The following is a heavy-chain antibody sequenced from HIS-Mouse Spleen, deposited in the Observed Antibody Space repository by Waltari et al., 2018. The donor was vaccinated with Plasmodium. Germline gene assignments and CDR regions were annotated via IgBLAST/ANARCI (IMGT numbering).Heavy chain of an antibody. CDR2: IYYSGST. J-gene: IGHJ4*02. CDR3: ARGGYSSSSYYFDY. CDR1: GGSISSYY. V-gene: IGHV4-59*01. D-gene: IGHD6-6*01. Sequence: QVQLQESGPGLVKPSETLSLTCTVSGGSISSYYWSWIRQRPGKGLEWIAYIYYSGSTNYNPSLKSRVTISVDTSKNQFSLKLSSVTAADTAVFYCARGGYSSSSYYFDYWGQGTLVTVSS.